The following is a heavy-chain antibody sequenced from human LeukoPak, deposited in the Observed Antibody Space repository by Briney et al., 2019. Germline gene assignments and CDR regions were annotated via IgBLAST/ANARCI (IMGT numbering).Heavy chain of an antibody. Sequence: ASVKVSCKASGYTFTSYGISWVRQAPGQGLEWMGWISAYNDNTNYAQKLQGRVTMTTDTSTSTAYMELRSLRSDDTAVYYCARYYYDSSGYYSFDYWGQGTLVTVSS. CDR2: ISAYNDNT. D-gene: IGHD3-22*01. CDR3: ARYYYDSSGYYSFDY. V-gene: IGHV1-18*01. J-gene: IGHJ4*02. CDR1: GYTFTSYG.